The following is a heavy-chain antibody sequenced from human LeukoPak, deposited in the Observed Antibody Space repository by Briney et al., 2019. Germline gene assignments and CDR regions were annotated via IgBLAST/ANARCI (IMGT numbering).Heavy chain of an antibody. J-gene: IGHJ4*02. V-gene: IGHV3-23*01. Sequence: GGSLRLSCAGSRFSFSTHGMNWVRQAPGKGLEWASTISDSGATTHYADSVEGRFTISRDNSKNTLYLQMNSLRAEDTAVYYCAKLLWSAKTFDYWGQGTLVTVSS. CDR2: ISDSGATT. CDR3: AKLLWSAKTFDY. CDR1: RFSFSTHG. D-gene: IGHD3-10*01.